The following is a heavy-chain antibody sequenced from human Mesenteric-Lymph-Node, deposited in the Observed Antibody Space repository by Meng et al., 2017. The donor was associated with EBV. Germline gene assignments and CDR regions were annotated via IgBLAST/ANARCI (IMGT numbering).Heavy chain of an antibody. CDR1: GGSVSSGSFY. CDR3: ARQYSSSWYGWFDP. CDR2: VYYTGST. V-gene: IGHV4-61*01. J-gene: IGHJ5*02. Sequence: HVQLQESGPGLVKPSETLSLTCTVSGGSVSSGSFYWSWIRQPPGKGLEWIGYVYYTGSTNYNPSLKSRVTISLDTSKNQFSLKLNSVTAADTAVYYCARQYSSSWYGWFDPWGQGTLVTVSS. D-gene: IGHD6-13*01.